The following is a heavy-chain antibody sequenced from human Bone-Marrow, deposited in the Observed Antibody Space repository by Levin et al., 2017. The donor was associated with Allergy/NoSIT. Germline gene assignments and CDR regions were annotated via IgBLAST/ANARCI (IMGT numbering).Heavy chain of an antibody. Sequence: GESLKISCAASGFTFSTHAMHWVRQAPGKGLEWVAVISYEESNKFYGDSVKGRFTISRDNSKNTLFLQMNNLGAEDTAVYYCVRDFEDYGSGTYYLFDFWGQGTQVTVSS. CDR2: ISYEESNK. V-gene: IGHV3-30-3*01. J-gene: IGHJ4*02. D-gene: IGHD3-10*01. CDR3: VRDFEDYGSGTYYLFDF. CDR1: GFTFSTHA.